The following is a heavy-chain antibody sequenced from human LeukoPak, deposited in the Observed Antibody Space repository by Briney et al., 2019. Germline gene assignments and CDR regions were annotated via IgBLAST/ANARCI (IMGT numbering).Heavy chain of an antibody. D-gene: IGHD6-13*01. CDR3: ARAAWGGSSSWYPLDY. CDR1: GGSISSGGYY. Sequence: PSETLSLTCTASGGSISSGGYYWSWIRQHPGKGLEWIGYIYYSGSTYYNPSLKSRVTISVGTSKNQFSLKLSSVTAADTAVYYCARAAWGGSSSWYPLDYWGQGTLVTVSS. CDR2: IYYSGST. V-gene: IGHV4-31*03. J-gene: IGHJ4*02.